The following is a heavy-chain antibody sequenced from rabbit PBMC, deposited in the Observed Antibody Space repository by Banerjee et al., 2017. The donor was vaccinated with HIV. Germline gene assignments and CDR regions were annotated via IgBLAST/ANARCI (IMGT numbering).Heavy chain of an antibody. J-gene: IGHJ4*01. CDR1: GFDFSSNA. CDR2: IYNGDGST. V-gene: IGHV1S40*01. Sequence: QSLEESGGDLVQPGASLTLTCKASGFDFSSNAMCWVRQAPGKGLEWIGCIYNGDGSTYYASWAKGRFTISKTSSTTVTLQMTSLTAADTATYFCARDLTNLWGPGTLVTVS. CDR3: ARDLTNL.